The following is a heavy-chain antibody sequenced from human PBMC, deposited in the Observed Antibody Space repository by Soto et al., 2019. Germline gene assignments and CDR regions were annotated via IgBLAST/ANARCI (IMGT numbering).Heavy chain of an antibody. D-gene: IGHD2-2*01. CDR2: IGGSGDDT. CDR1: GFTFSDYA. Sequence: EVQLLESGGGLVQPGVSLRLSCAASGFTFSDYALSWVRQAPGKGLEWVSGIGGSGDDTYYADSVTGRFTISRDNSQNTLYLKMNNLRAEDTAVYDCAKDSRPAYWGQGTLVTVAA. J-gene: IGHJ4*02. CDR3: AKDSRPAY. V-gene: IGHV3-23*01.